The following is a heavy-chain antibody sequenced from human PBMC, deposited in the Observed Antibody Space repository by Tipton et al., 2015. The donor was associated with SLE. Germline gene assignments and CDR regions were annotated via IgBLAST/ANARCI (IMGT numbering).Heavy chain of an antibody. J-gene: IGHJ6*03. V-gene: IGHV4-39*07. CDR3: ARAPGLDRDYYYYYYMDV. D-gene: IGHD3/OR15-3a*01. CDR1: GDSIANNNYY. Sequence: TLSLTCTISGDSIANNNYYWGWIRQPPGKGLEWIGNINYSGTTYYNPSLKSRVTISVDTSKKQFSLKLNSVTAADTAVYYCARAPGLDRDYYYYYYMDVWGKGTTVTVSS. CDR2: INYSGTT.